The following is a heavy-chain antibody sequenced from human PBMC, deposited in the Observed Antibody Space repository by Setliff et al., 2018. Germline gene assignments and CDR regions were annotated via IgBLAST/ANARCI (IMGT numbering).Heavy chain of an antibody. J-gene: IGHJ4*02. D-gene: IGHD3-22*01. CDR2: ILGSDGRT. CDR3: AKDTYYYDSSGYYVFDY. Sequence: LRLSCAVSGLTFSSYAMNWVRQAPGKGLEWVSGILGSDGRTYYADSVKGRFTISRDNSKSTLYLQMSSLRAEDTAVYYCAKDTYYYDSSGYYVFDYWGQGTLVTVSS. V-gene: IGHV3-23*01. CDR1: GLTFSSYA.